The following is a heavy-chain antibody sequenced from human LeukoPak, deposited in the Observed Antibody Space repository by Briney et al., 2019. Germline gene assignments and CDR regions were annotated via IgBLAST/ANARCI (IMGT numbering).Heavy chain of an antibody. D-gene: IGHD6-13*01. CDR2: IYYSGST. J-gene: IGHJ5*02. V-gene: IGHV4-59*01. Sequence: PSETLSLTCTVSGGSISSYYWTWIRQPPGKGLEWIAYIYYSGSTNYNPSLKSRVTISVDKSKNQFSLKLRSVTAADTAVYYCARGGAALNWFDPWGQGTLVTVSS. CDR3: ARGGAALNWFDP. CDR1: GGSISSYY.